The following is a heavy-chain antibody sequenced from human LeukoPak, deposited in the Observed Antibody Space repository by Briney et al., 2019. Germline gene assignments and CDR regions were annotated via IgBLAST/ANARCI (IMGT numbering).Heavy chain of an antibody. Sequence: GGSLRLSCAASGFTFSTYGMHWVRQAPGKGLEWVAVIWYDGSKKYYADSVKGRFTISRDNSKNTLYLQMNSLRAEDTAVYYCVRDRGSGWYLDSWGQGTLVTVSS. CDR1: GFTFSTYG. CDR2: IWYDGSKK. V-gene: IGHV3-33*01. D-gene: IGHD6-19*01. J-gene: IGHJ4*02. CDR3: VRDRGSGWYLDS.